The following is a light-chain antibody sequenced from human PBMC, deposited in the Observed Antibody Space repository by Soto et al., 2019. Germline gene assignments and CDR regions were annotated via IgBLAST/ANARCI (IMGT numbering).Light chain of an antibody. Sequence: DIQMTQSPSSLSASVGDRVTITCQASQDISNYLNWYQQKPGKAPKLLIYDASNLETGVPSRFSGSGSGTDFTFTISSLQPEDIATYYCQQYDNLSCITFGPGTKVDFK. J-gene: IGKJ3*01. CDR2: DAS. CDR3: QQYDNLSCIT. CDR1: QDISNY. V-gene: IGKV1-33*01.